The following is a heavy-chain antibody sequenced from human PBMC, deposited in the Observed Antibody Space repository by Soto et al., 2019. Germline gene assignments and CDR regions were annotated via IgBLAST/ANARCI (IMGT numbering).Heavy chain of an antibody. D-gene: IGHD2-15*01. Sequence: EVQLVESGGGLVKPGGSLRLSCAASGFTFSSYSMNWVRQAPGKGLEWVSSISSSSSYIYYADSVKGRFTISRDNAKNSRYLQMNSRRAEDTAVYYCARGLSRCSGGSCGVPWFDPWGQGPLVTVSS. J-gene: IGHJ5*02. V-gene: IGHV3-21*01. CDR1: GFTFSSYS. CDR3: ARGLSRCSGGSCGVPWFDP. CDR2: ISSSSSYI.